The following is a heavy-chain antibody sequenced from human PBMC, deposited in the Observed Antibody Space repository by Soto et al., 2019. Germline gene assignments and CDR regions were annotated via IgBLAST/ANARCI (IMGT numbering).Heavy chain of an antibody. J-gene: IGHJ4*02. D-gene: IGHD5-18*01. CDR3: ARDGEPAYSYGGYYFDF. V-gene: IGHV3-30*04. CDR2: IPNDGRNE. Sequence: QVQLVESGGGVVQPGRSLRLSCAASGFTFSNYAMQWVRQAPGKGLEWVAVIPNDGRNENYADSVKGRFTISRDKSKNTLDLQMDRLRAEDTAVYYCARDGEPAYSYGGYYFDFWGQGTLVTVSS. CDR1: GFTFSNYA.